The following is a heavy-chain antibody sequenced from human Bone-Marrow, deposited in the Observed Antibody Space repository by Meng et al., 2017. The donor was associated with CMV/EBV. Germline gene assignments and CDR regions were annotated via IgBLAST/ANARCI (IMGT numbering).Heavy chain of an antibody. CDR3: ARAWAAMDYYYGMDV. CDR2: INWNGGST. D-gene: IGHD2-2*01. J-gene: IGHJ6*02. CDR1: GFTFDDYG. V-gene: IGHV3-20*04. Sequence: GESLKISCAASGFTFDDYGMSWVRQAPGKGLEWVSGINWNGGSTGYADSVKGRFTISRDNAKNSLYLQMNSLRAEDTALYYCARAWAAMDYYYGMDVWGQGTTVTVSS.